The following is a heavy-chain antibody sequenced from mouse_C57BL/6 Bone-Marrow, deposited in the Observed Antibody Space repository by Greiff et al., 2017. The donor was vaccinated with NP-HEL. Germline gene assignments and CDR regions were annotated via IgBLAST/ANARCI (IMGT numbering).Heavy chain of an antibody. D-gene: IGHD2-5*01. Sequence: EVKLMESGGGLVKPGGSLKLSCAASGFTFSSYAMSWVRQTPEKRLEWVATISDGGSYTYYPDNVKGRFTISRDNAKNNLYLQMSHLKSEDTAMYYCARGSNYPFAYGGQGTLVTVSA. J-gene: IGHJ3*01. CDR3: ARGSNYPFAY. CDR1: GFTFSSYA. V-gene: IGHV5-4*03. CDR2: ISDGGSYT.